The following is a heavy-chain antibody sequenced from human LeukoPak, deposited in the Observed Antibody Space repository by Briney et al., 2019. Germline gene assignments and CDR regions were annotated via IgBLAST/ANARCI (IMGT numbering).Heavy chain of an antibody. J-gene: IGHJ5*02. V-gene: IGHV4-38-2*02. Sequence: SETLSLTCAVSGYSISSGYYWGWIRQPPGKGLEWIGSIYHSGSTYYNPSPKSRVTISVDTSKNQFSLKLSSVTAADTAVYYCARDPGMTTVTKGDWFDPWGQGTLVTVSS. CDR2: IYHSGST. CDR3: ARDPGMTTVTKGDWFDP. D-gene: IGHD4-17*01. CDR1: GYSISSGYY.